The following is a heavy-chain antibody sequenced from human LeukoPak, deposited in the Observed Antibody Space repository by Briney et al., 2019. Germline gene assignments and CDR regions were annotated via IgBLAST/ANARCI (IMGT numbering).Heavy chain of an antibody. D-gene: IGHD3-10*01. CDR3: ARTLGDYGSGSYYY. Sequence: SETLSLTCTVSGGSISSYYWSWIRQPPGKGLEWIGSIYHSGSTYYNPSLKSRVTISVDTSKNQFSLKLSSVTAADTAVYYCARTLGDYGSGSYYYWGQGTLVTVSS. J-gene: IGHJ4*02. V-gene: IGHV4-59*08. CDR2: IYHSGST. CDR1: GGSISSYY.